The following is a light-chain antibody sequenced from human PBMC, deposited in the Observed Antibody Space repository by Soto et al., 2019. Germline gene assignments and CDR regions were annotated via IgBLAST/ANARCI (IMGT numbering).Light chain of an antibody. CDR1: SSNIGSNY. CDR3: AAWDDSLSGRVV. V-gene: IGLV1-47*01. Sequence: QSALTQPPSASGTPGQRVTISCSGSSSNIGSNYVYWYQQFPGTAPKLLIYRNNQRPSGVPDRFSGSKSGTSASLAISGLRSEDEAAYYCAAWDDSLSGRVVFGGGTKLTVL. CDR2: RNN. J-gene: IGLJ2*01.